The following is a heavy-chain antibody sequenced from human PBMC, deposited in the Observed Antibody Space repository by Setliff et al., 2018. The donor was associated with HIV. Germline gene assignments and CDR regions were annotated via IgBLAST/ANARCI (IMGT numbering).Heavy chain of an antibody. CDR2: MNPNSGNT. CDR3: ARGKLSRTGTNDY. V-gene: IGHV1-8*02. J-gene: IGHJ4*02. CDR1: GATFSTYT. Sequence: GASVKVSCKASGATFSTYTINWVRQAPGQGLEWMGWMNPNSGNTGYAQKFQGRVTMTRNTSISTAYMELSSLRSEDTAVYYCARGKLSRTGTNDYWGQGTLVTVPQ. D-gene: IGHD1-7*01.